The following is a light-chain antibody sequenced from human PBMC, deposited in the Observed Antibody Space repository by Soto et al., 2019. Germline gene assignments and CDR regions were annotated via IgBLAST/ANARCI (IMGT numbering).Light chain of an antibody. CDR3: CSYAGSHTYV. V-gene: IGLV2-11*01. CDR1: SSDVGGYNY. Sequence: QSALTQPRSVSGSPGQSVTISCTGTSSDVGGYNYVSWYQQHPGEAPKLMIYDVSARPSGVPDRFSGSKSGNTASLTISGLRDEDEADYYCCSYAGSHTYVFGTGTKLTVL. J-gene: IGLJ1*01. CDR2: DVS.